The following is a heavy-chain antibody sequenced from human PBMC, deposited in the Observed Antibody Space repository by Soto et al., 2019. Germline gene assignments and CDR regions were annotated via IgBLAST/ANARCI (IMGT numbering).Heavy chain of an antibody. CDR1: GGTFSSYA. Sequence: QVQLVQSGAEVKKPGSSVKVSCKASGGTFSSYAISWVRQAPGQGLEWMGGIIPIFGTANYAQKFQGRVTITADESTSTAYMELSSLRSEDTAVYYCARDQYGSGSYGYYYYYYGMDVWGQGTTVTVSS. CDR2: IIPIFGTA. CDR3: ARDQYGSGSYGYYYYYYGMDV. J-gene: IGHJ6*02. D-gene: IGHD3-10*01. V-gene: IGHV1-69*01.